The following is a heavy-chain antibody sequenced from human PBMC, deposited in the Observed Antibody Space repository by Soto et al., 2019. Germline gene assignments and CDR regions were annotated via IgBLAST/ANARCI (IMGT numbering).Heavy chain of an antibody. CDR3: ARDMRVLRYFDWLDNYYYYYYMDV. Sequence: QVQLLESGGGLVNPGGSLRLSGAASGFTFRDYYMSWIPQAPGKGREWVYYISSSVSTIYYADPVKGRFTISRDNAKNSLYLQMNSLRAEDTAVYYCARDMRVLRYFDWLDNYYYYYYMDVWGKGTTVTVSS. CDR2: ISSSVSTI. J-gene: IGHJ6*03. D-gene: IGHD3-9*01. V-gene: IGHV3-11*01. CDR1: GFTFRDYY.